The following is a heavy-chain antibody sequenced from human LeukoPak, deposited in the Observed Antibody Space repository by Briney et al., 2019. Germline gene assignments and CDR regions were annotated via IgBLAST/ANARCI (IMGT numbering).Heavy chain of an antibody. CDR1: GFTFDDYG. CDR2: INWNGGST. D-gene: IGHD3-3*01. J-gene: IGHJ6*03. Sequence: GGSLSLSCAASGFTFDDYGMSWVRQAPGKGLEWVSGINWNGGSTGYADSVKGRFTISRDNAKNSLYLQMNSLRAEDTALYYCARANYDFWSGYYTTPYYYYYYMDVWGKGTTVTVSS. V-gene: IGHV3-20*04. CDR3: ARANYDFWSGYYTTPYYYYYYMDV.